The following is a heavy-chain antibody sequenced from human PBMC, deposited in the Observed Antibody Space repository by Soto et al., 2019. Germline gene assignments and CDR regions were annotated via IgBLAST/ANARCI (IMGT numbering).Heavy chain of an antibody. CDR2: FDPEDGET. V-gene: IGHV1-24*01. J-gene: IGHJ6*02. CDR1: GYTLTELS. CDR3: ATDPPLAVAAPRYYYYGMDV. Sequence: ASVKVSCKVSGYTLTELSMHWVRQAPGKGLEWIGGFDPEDGETIYAQKIQGRVTMTEDTSTDTAYMELSSLRSEDTAVYYCATDPPLAVAAPRYYYYGMDVWGQGTTVTVSS. D-gene: IGHD6-19*01.